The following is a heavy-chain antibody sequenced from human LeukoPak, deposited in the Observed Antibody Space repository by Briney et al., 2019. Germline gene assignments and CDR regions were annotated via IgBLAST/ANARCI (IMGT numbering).Heavy chain of an antibody. V-gene: IGHV4-34*01. D-gene: IGHD5-24*01. Sequence: PSETLSLTCAVYGGSFSGYQWSWIRQPPGKGLEWIGEINHSGTTNYNPSLKSRVTISVDTSKSQFSPKLSSVTAADTAVYYCARRDGYYYYYAMDVWGQGTTVTVSS. CDR2: INHSGTT. J-gene: IGHJ6*02. CDR3: ARRDGYYYYYAMDV. CDR1: GGSFSGYQ.